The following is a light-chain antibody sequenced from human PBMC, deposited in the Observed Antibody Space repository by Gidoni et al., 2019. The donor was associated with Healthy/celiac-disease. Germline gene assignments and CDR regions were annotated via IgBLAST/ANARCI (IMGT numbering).Light chain of an antibody. V-gene: IGKV1-27*01. CDR3: QKYNSASWT. Sequence: DIQMTQSPSSLSASVGDRVTITCRASQGISNYLAWYQQKPGKVPKLLIYAASTLQSGVPSRFSGSGSGTDFTLTISSLQPEDVATYYCQKYNSASWTFXPXTKVXIK. J-gene: IGKJ3*01. CDR1: QGISNY. CDR2: AAS.